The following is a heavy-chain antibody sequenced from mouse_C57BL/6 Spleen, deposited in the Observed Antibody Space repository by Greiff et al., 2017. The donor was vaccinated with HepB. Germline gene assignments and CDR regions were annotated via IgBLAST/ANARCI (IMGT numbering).Heavy chain of an antibody. J-gene: IGHJ1*03. D-gene: IGHD2-3*01. CDR1: GFTFSDFY. V-gene: IGHV7-1*01. CDR2: SRNKANDYTT. Sequence: EVQGVESGGGLVQSGRSLRLSCATSGFTFSDFYMEWVRQAPGKGLEWIAASRNKANDYTTEYSASVKGRFIVSRDTSQSILYLQMDALRADDTATYDCAGDAHDSDYRGWCFDVWGTGTTLTVSS. CDR3: AGDAHDSDYRGWCFDV.